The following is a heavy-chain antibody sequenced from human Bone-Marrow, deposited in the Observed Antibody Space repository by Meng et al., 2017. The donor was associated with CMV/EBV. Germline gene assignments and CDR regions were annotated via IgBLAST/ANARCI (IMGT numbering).Heavy chain of an antibody. CDR1: GFTFSSYW. J-gene: IGHJ4*02. V-gene: IGHV3-74*01. Sequence: GGSLRLSCAASGFTFSSYWMHWVRQAPGKGLVWVSRINSDGSNTSYADSVKGRFTISRDNAKNTLYLQMNSLRAEDAAVYYCARVPQPSYDFWSGYYEYFDYWGQATLVTVSS. D-gene: IGHD3-3*01. CDR3: ARVPQPSYDFWSGYYEYFDY. CDR2: INSDGSNT.